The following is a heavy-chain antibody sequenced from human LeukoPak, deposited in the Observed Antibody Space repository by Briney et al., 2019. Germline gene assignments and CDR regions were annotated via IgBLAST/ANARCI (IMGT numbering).Heavy chain of an antibody. Sequence: EASVKVSCKASGYTFTGYYMHWVRQAPGQGLEWMGWINPNSGGTNYAQKFQGRVTMTRDTSISTAYMELSRLRPDDTAVYYCARENIVVVVAANWFDPWGQGTLVTVSS. V-gene: IGHV1-2*02. D-gene: IGHD2-15*01. CDR2: INPNSGGT. CDR3: ARENIVVVVAANWFDP. CDR1: GYTFTGYY. J-gene: IGHJ5*02.